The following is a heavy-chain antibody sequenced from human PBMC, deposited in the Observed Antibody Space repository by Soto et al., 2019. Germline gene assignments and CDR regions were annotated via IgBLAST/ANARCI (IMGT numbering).Heavy chain of an antibody. Sequence: QVQLVQSGAEVKEPGASVKVSCKTSGYTFTENYIHWVRQAPGQGLEWMGWINPNSGGTNYAQKFQDRVTLTRDTSIGTAFMELIRLRSDDTAVYYCTRDKARQLLLPSWFDPWGQGTLVTVSS. V-gene: IGHV1-2*02. CDR2: INPNSGGT. CDR1: GYTFTENY. CDR3: TRDKARQLLLPSWFDP. D-gene: IGHD2-15*01. J-gene: IGHJ5*02.